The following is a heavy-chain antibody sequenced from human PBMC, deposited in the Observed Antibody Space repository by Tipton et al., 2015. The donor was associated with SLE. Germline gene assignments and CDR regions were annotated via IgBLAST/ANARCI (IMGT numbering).Heavy chain of an antibody. J-gene: IGHJ4*02. CDR1: GDSIDSDRFY. CDR3: VRRKAHRYYFDY. V-gene: IGHV4-39*07. CDR2: VFYTGSA. D-gene: IGHD3-9*01. Sequence: TLSLTCTVSGDSIDSDRFYWGWIRQPPGKGLEWIGTVFYTGSAHYNPSLRSRATISLDASKNLLSLKLNSVTAADTAVYFCVRRKAHRYYFDYWGQGTLVTVSS.